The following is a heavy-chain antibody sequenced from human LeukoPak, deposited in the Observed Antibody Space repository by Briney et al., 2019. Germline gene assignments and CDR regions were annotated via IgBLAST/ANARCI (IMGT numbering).Heavy chain of an antibody. CDR3: ASSSYYYGSGRYFDY. V-gene: IGHV4-59*06. CDR2: IYYSGST. Sequence: PSETLSLTCTVSGGSLSSYYWSWIRQHPGKGLEWIGYIYYSGSTYYNPSLKSRVTISVDTSKNQLSLKLSSVTAADTAVYYCASSSYYYGSGRYFDYWGQGTLVTVSS. D-gene: IGHD3-10*01. CDR1: GGSLSSYY. J-gene: IGHJ4*02.